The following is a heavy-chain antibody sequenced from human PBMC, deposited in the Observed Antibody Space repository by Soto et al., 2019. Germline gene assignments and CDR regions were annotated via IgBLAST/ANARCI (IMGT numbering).Heavy chain of an antibody. D-gene: IGHD3-16*01. J-gene: IGHJ6*03. CDR2: ISGSGGST. Sequence: GGSLRLSCAASGFSFSSYAMSWVRQAPGKGLEWVSAISGSGGSTYYADSVKGRFTISRDNSKNTLYLQMNSLRVEDTAVYYCAKDAITFGGGYYYYMDVWGKGTTVTVSS. V-gene: IGHV3-23*01. CDR3: AKDAITFGGGYYYYMDV. CDR1: GFSFSSYA.